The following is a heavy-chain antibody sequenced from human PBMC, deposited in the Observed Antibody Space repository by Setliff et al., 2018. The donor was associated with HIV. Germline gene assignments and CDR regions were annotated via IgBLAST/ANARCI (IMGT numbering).Heavy chain of an antibody. D-gene: IGHD5-12*01. CDR1: GGSFSGYY. CDR2: INQSGGI. CDR3: ATASGYDLFMGAFDI. V-gene: IGHV4-34*01. J-gene: IGHJ3*02. Sequence: PSETLSLTCAVSGGSFSGYYWSWIRKPPGKGLEWIGEINQSGGINYNPSLKSRVTISIDTFKNQFSMTLYSVTAADTAVYYCATASGYDLFMGAFDIWGQGTMVTVSS.